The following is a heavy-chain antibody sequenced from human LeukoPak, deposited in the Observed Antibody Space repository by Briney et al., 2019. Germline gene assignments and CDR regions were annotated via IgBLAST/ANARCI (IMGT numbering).Heavy chain of an antibody. V-gene: IGHV3-20*04. CDR2: VNWHGGST. J-gene: IGHJ4*02. CDR1: GFTFDDYG. Sequence: GGSLRLSCAASGFTFDDYGMRWVREAPGKGPQWLSGVNWHGGSTGYADSVKGRFTIYRDNAKNSLYLQMNSLRAEDTALYYCARKRTTVTPFDYWGQGTLVTVSS. CDR3: ARKRTTVTPFDY. D-gene: IGHD4-17*01.